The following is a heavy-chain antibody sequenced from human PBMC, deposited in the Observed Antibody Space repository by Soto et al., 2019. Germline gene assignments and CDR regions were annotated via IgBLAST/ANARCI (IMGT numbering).Heavy chain of an antibody. CDR2: VYYTGST. CDR3: VRTAREGAVDSHWFDR. J-gene: IGHJ5*02. V-gene: IGHV4-30-4*01. D-gene: IGHD2-21*02. Sequence: KSSETLPLAGTVSVAPISSSYHYWRWIRQAPGKGLEWIGYVYYTGSTYYNPSLMSRLTISVDTSKNQFSLKLTSVTAAETAVYYCVRTAREGAVDSHWFDRWGQGTLVTVSS. CDR1: VAPISSSYHY.